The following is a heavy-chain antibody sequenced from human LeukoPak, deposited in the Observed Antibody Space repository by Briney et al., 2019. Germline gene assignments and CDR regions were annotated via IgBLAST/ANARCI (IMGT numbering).Heavy chain of an antibody. Sequence: GGSLRLSCATSGFTFTNFAMSWVRQAPGKGLEWVSFISSSSGYIFYADSMKGRFTISRDNAKNSLYLQMNSLRAEDTAIYYCTRDLRIAMIADAFDLWGQGTMVTVSS. V-gene: IGHV3-21*01. CDR3: TRDLRIAMIADAFDL. D-gene: IGHD3-22*01. CDR2: ISSSSGYI. CDR1: GFTFTNFA. J-gene: IGHJ3*01.